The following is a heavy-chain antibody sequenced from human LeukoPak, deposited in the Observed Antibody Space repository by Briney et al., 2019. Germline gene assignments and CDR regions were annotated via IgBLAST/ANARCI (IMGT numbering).Heavy chain of an antibody. D-gene: IGHD3-22*01. CDR1: GYTFTSYA. CDR3: ARESSGYYSNFDY. V-gene: IGHV7-4-1*02. J-gene: IGHJ4*02. CDR2: INTNTGNP. Sequence: GSVKVSCKASGYTFTSYAMNWVRQAPGQGLEWMGRINTNTGNPTYAQGFTGRFVFSLDTSVSTAYLQISSLKAEDTAVYYCARESSGYYSNFDYWGQGTLVTVSS.